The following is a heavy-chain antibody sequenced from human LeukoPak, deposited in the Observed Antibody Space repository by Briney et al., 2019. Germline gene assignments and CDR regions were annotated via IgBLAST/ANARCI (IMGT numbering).Heavy chain of an antibody. CDR2: ISSSGSTI. D-gene: IGHD3-22*01. V-gene: IGHV3-11*01. Sequence: GGSLRLSCAASGLTSSDYYMSWIRQAPGKGLEWVSYISSSGSTIYYADSVKGRFTISRDNAKNSLYLQMNSLRAEDTAVYYCATSLDYYDSSGYWDYWGQGTLVTVSS. CDR3: ATSLDYYDSSGYWDY. J-gene: IGHJ4*02. CDR1: GLTSSDYY.